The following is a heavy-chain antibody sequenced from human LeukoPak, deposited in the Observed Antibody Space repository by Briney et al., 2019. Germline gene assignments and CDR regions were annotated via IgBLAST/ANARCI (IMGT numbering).Heavy chain of an antibody. CDR3: ATPWGSSWSPPGVFDI. CDR1: GYTLTELS. V-gene: IGHV1-24*01. CDR2: FDPEDGET. D-gene: IGHD6-13*01. J-gene: IGHJ3*02. Sequence: GASLKVSCKASGYTLTELSMHWVRQAPGKGLEWMGGFDPEDGETIYAQKFQGRVTMTEDTSTDTAYMELSSLRSEDTAVYYCATPWGSSWSPPGVFDIWGQGTMVTVSS.